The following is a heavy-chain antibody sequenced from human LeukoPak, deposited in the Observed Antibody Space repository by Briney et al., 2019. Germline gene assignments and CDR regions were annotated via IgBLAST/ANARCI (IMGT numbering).Heavy chain of an antibody. Sequence: SRTLSLTCTISGDSVSNNSAAWNWIRQSPSRGLEWLGRTYYRSKWFNDCALSVKSRITINPDTSKNQFSLQLNSVTPEHTAVYHCAKTYCDSKWFDPWGQGKLVTVSS. CDR2: TYYRSKWFN. CDR1: GDSVSNNSAA. V-gene: IGHV6-1*01. CDR3: AKTYCDSKWFDP. J-gene: IGHJ5*02. D-gene: IGHD4-17*01.